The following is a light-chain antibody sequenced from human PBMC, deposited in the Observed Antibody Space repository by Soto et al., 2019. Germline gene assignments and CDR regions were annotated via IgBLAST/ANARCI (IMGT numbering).Light chain of an antibody. J-gene: IGLJ1*01. CDR2: EAS. V-gene: IGLV2-8*01. Sequence: QSVLTQPPSASGSSGQSVTISCTGTSSDVGGYNYVSWYQQHPGKAPKLMIYEASKRPSGVPDRFSGSKSGNTASLTVSGLQAEDEADYYCSSYAGSNGYVFGTGTKVTVL. CDR1: SSDVGGYNY. CDR3: SSYAGSNGYV.